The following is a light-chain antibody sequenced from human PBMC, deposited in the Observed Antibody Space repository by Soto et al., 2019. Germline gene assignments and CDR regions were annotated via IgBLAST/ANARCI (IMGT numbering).Light chain of an antibody. Sequence: EIVLTQSPATLSLSPGERATLSCRASQSVTSYLAWYQQRPGQAPRLLINDAPRRATGIPDRFSGSGSGADFTLTISSLEPEDFAVYYCQQRSSWPITFGQGTRLEIK. CDR2: DAP. J-gene: IGKJ5*01. CDR3: QQRSSWPIT. CDR1: QSVTSY. V-gene: IGKV3-11*01.